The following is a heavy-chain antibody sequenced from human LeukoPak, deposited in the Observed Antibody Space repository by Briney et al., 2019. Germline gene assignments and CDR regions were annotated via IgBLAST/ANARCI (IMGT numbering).Heavy chain of an antibody. CDR1: GGSISSYY. CDR3: ARVRYGDCFDY. J-gene: IGHJ4*02. V-gene: IGHV4-59*01. D-gene: IGHD4-17*01. CDR2: IYYSGST. Sequence: PSETLSLTCTVSGGSISSYYWSWNRQPPGRGLEWIGYIYYSGSTNYNPSLKSRVTISVDTSKNQFSLKLSSVTAADTAVYYCARVRYGDCFDYWGQGTLLTVSS.